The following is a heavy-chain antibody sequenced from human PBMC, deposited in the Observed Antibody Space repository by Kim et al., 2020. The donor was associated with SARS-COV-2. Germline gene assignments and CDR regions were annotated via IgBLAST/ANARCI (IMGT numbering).Heavy chain of an antibody. D-gene: IGHD3-16*02. CDR2: IYYSGST. V-gene: IGHV4-59*13. Sequence: SETLSLTCTVSGGSISSYYWSWIRQPPGKGLEWIGYIYYSGSTNYNPSLKSRVTISVDTSKNQFSLKLSSVTAADTAVYYCARSRYDYVWGSYRCPPPDYWGQGTRVTVSS. J-gene: IGHJ4*02. CDR3: ARSRYDYVWGSYRCPPPDY. CDR1: GGSISSYY.